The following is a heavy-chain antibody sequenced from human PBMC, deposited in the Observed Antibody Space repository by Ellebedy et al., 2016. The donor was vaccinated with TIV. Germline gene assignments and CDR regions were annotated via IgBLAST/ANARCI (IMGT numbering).Heavy chain of an antibody. V-gene: IGHV3-7*01. J-gene: IGHJ5*02. CDR2: IKQDGSEK. CDR1: GFSFSSDW. Sequence: GESLKISCAASGFSFSSDWMAWVRQAPGKRLEWVGNIKQDGSEKYYLDSVKGRFTISRDNAKNSLYLQMNSLRAEDTAVYYCAGIADVRFDPWGQGTLVSVSS. D-gene: IGHD3-10*02. CDR3: AGIADVRFDP.